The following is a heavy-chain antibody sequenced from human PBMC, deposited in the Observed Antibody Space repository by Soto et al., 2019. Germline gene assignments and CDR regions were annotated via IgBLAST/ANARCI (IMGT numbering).Heavy chain of an antibody. J-gene: IGHJ6*02. CDR3: AKDLDIVVVPAAIRGGMDV. D-gene: IGHD2-2*02. Sequence: LRLSCSASGFTFSSYGMHLVRQAPFNGLEWVAVISYDGSNKYYADPVKVRFTISRDNSKNTLYLQMNSLRAEDTAVYYCAKDLDIVVVPAAIRGGMDVWGQGTTVTVSS. CDR2: ISYDGSNK. CDR1: GFTFSSYG. V-gene: IGHV3-30*18.